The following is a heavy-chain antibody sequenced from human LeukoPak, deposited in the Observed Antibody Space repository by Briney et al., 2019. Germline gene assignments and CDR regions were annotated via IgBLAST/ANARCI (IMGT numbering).Heavy chain of an antibody. D-gene: IGHD2-8*02. CDR1: GFSFSTYD. CDR2: IGVRGDT. CDR3: ARAARFLESTGAHAFDL. V-gene: IGHV3-13*01. J-gene: IGHJ3*01. Sequence: GGSLRLSCAASGFSFSTYDMHWVRQGTGKGLEWVSGIGVRGDTHYPGSVKGRFTISRENAENYLYLQMNTLIVGDTAVYYCARAARFLESTGAHAFDLWGQGTMVTVSS.